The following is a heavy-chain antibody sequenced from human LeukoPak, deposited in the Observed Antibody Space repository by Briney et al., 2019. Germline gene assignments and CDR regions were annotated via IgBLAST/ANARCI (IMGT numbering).Heavy chain of an antibody. CDR2: INHSGST. CDR3: ARGDYGVDH. D-gene: IGHD4-17*01. Sequence: SETLSLTCTVSGGSISSYYWSWIRQPPGKGLEWIGEINHSGSTNYNPSLKSRVTISVDTSKNQFSLKLSSVTAADTAVYYCARGDYGVDHWGQGTLVTVSS. CDR1: GGSISSYY. V-gene: IGHV4-34*01. J-gene: IGHJ4*02.